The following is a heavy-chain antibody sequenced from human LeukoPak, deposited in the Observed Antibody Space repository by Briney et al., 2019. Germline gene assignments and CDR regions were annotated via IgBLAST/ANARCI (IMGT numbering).Heavy chain of an antibody. J-gene: IGHJ4*02. Sequence: GESLKISCKGSGSSFTTYWIGWVRQMPGKGLEWMGIIHPGDSDVRYNPSFQGQVTISADKSSTAYLQWSSLKASDSAMYYCAIGPLLRYFDYWGQGTLVTVSS. CDR1: GSSFTTYW. CDR3: AIGPLLRYFDY. V-gene: IGHV5-51*01. CDR2: IHPGDSDV. D-gene: IGHD2-15*01.